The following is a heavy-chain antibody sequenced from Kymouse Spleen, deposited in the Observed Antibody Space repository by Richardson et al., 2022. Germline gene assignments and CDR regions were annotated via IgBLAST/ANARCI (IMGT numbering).Heavy chain of an antibody. CDR2: IYYSGST. CDR3: ARQGILTGYLFDY. CDR1: GGSISSSSYY. Sequence: QLQLQESGPGLVKPSETLSLTCTVSGGSISSSSYYWGWIRQPPGKGLEWIGSIYYSGSTYYNPSLKSRVTISVDTSKNQFSLKLSSVTAADTAVYYCARQGILTGYLFDYWGQGTLVTVSS. D-gene: IGHD3-9*01. J-gene: IGHJ4*02. V-gene: IGHV4-39*01.